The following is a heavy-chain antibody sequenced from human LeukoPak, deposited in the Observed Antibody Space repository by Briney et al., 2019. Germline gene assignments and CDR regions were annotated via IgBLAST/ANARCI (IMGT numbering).Heavy chain of an antibody. CDR3: AKVKIEQWLVPKFDY. J-gene: IGHJ4*02. Sequence: PGGSLRLSCAASGFTFSDYGMNWVRQAPGKGLEWVSAISGSGGSTYYADSVKGRFTISRDNSKNTLYLQMNSLRAEDTAVYYCAKVKIEQWLVPKFDYWGQGTLVTVSS. CDR1: GFTFSDYG. CDR2: ISGSGGST. D-gene: IGHD6-19*01. V-gene: IGHV3-23*01.